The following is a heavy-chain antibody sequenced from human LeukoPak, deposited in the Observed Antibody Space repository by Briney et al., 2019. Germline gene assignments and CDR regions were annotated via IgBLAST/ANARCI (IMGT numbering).Heavy chain of an antibody. CDR3: ARHIGGSYPYFDY. Sequence: EPSETLSLTCTVSGGSISRSGYYWGWIRQPPGKGLEWIGSIYYSGSTYYNPSLKSRVTLSVDTSKNQFSLKLSSVTAADTAVYYCARHIGGSYPYFDYWGQGTLVTVS. V-gene: IGHV4-39*01. D-gene: IGHD1-26*01. CDR1: GGSISRSGYY. J-gene: IGHJ4*02. CDR2: IYYSGST.